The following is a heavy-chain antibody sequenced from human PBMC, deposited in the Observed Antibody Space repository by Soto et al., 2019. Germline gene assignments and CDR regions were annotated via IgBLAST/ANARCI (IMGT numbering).Heavy chain of an antibody. CDR2: IYYSGST. Sequence: SETLSLTCTVSGGSVSSGSYYWSWIRQPPGKGLEWIGYIYYSGSTNYNPSLKSRVTISVDTSKNQFSLKLSSVTAADTAVYYCAREETYYYDSSGYTPNDASDIWGQGTMVTVSS. CDR1: GGSVSSGSYY. CDR3: AREETYYYDSSGYTPNDASDI. J-gene: IGHJ3*02. V-gene: IGHV4-61*01. D-gene: IGHD3-22*01.